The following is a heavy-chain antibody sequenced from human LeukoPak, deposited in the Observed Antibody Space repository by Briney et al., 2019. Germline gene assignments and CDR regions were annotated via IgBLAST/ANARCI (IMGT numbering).Heavy chain of an antibody. J-gene: IGHJ3*02. CDR3: ARTNAFDI. CDR2: IYYSGST. Sequence: PSETLSLTCTVSGGSISGHYWSWIRQPPGKGLEWIGYIYYSGSTNYNPSLKSRVTILVDTSKNQFSLKLSSVTAADTAVYYCARTNAFDIWGQGTMVTASS. V-gene: IGHV4-59*11. CDR1: GGSISGHY.